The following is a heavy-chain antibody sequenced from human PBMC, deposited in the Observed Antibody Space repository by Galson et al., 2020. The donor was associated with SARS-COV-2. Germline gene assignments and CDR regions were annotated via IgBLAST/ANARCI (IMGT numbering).Heavy chain of an antibody. D-gene: IGHD3-22*01. J-gene: IGHJ3*02. Sequence: GESPKISCAASGFRFSEYDMHWVRQGSRQRLEWVSAIGNAGGTYYPDSVQGRFTISRDNAKSSVYLQMNYLRAGDTAVYYCARRRLGGYDGFDMWGQGTVVTVSS. CDR3: ARRRLGGYDGFDM. V-gene: IGHV3-13*04. CDR1: GFRFSEYD. CDR2: IGNAGGT.